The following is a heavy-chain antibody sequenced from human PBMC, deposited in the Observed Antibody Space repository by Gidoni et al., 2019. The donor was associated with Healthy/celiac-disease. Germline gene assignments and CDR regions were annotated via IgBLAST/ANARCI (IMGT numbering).Heavy chain of an antibody. D-gene: IGHD4-17*01. CDR1: GGAISSYY. CDR3: ASGDYPLLNY. J-gene: IGHJ4*02. Sequence: QVQLQESGPGLVKPSATLSLTCTVSGGAISSYYWSWIRQPPGKGLEWIGNIYYSGSTNYNPSLKSRVTISVDTSKNQFSLKLSSVTAADTAGYYCASGDYPLLNYWGQGTLVTVSS. CDR2: IYYSGST. V-gene: IGHV4-59*01.